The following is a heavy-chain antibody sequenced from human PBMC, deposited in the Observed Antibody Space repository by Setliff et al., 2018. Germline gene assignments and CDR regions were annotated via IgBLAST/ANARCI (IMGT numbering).Heavy chain of an antibody. J-gene: IGHJ4*02. CDR3: ARDREAAADF. CDR2: IIPIFGTA. V-gene: IGHV1-69*06. D-gene: IGHD6-13*01. CDR1: GYTFTSYG. Sequence: GASVKVSCKASGYTFTSYGFSWVRQAPGQGLEWMGGIIPIFGTANYAQKFQGRVTMTEDTSTDTAYMELGSLRSEDTAVYYRARDREAAADFWGQGTLVTVSS.